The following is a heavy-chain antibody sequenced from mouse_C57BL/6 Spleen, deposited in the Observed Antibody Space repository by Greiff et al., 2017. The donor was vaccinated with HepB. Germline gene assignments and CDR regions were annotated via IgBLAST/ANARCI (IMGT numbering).Heavy chain of an antibody. D-gene: IGHD1-1*01. J-gene: IGHJ2*01. Sequence: VQLQQPGAELVKPGASVKLSCKASGYTFTSYWMHWVKQRPGQGLEWIGMIHPNSGSTNYNEKFKSKATLTVDKSSSTAYMQLSSLTSEDSAVYYCARWTTVVAGDYFDYWGQGTTLTVSS. CDR1: GYTFTSYW. CDR3: ARWTTVVAGDYFDY. CDR2: IHPNSGST. V-gene: IGHV1-64*01.